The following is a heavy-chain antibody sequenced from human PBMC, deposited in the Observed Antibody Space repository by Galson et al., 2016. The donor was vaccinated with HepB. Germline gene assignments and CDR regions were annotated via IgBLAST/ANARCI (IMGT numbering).Heavy chain of an antibody. CDR3: ARGIPADYYYYYGMDV. CDR1: GFTFSSST. J-gene: IGHJ6*02. D-gene: IGHD2-2*01. Sequence: SLRLSCAASGFTFSSSTMHWVRQAPGKGLEWVAVISYDGGNKHYADSVKGRFTISRDNSKNTLYLQMNSLRVEDTAMYYCARGIPADYYYYYGMDVWGQGTTVTVSS. V-gene: IGHV3-30*04. CDR2: ISYDGGNK.